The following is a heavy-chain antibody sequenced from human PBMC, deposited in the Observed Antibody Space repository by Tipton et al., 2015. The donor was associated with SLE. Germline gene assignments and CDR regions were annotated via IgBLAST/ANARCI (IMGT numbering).Heavy chain of an antibody. V-gene: IGHV4-31*03. CDR1: GGSIRSGTYY. CDR2: IHYSGST. J-gene: IGHJ3*01. Sequence: TLSLTCTVSGGSIRSGTYYWNRIRQHPGKGLEWIGYIHYSGSTYYNPSLKSRVSMSVDTSKNQFSLTVNSVTAADTAVYYCARGGFRWSDAFDFWGQGTMVTVSS. CDR3: ARGGFRWSDAFDF. D-gene: IGHD4-23*01.